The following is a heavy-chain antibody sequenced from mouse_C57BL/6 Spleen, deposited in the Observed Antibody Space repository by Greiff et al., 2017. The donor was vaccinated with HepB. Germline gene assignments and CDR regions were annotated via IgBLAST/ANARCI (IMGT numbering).Heavy chain of an antibody. Sequence: VQLQQSGPELVKPGASVKIPCKASGYTFTDYNMDWVKQSHGKSLEWIGDINPNNGGTIYNQKFKGKATLTVDKSSSTAYMELRSLTSEDTAVYYCARFNYYSNFYYFDYWGQGTTLTVSS. CDR3: ARFNYYSNFYYFDY. J-gene: IGHJ2*01. CDR2: INPNNGGT. V-gene: IGHV1-18*01. CDR1: GYTFTDYN. D-gene: IGHD2-5*01.